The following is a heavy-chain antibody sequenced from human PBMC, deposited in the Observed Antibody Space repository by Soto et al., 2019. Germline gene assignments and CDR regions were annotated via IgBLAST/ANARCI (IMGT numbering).Heavy chain of an antibody. D-gene: IGHD6-19*01. Sequence: PGGSLRLSCAASGFTFSSYGMHWVRQAPGKGLEWVAVIWYDGSNKYYADSVKGRFTISRDNSKNTLYLQMNSLRAEDTAVYYCARVGGGWYAPLYYFDYWGQGTLVTVSS. J-gene: IGHJ4*02. CDR2: IWYDGSNK. CDR1: GFTFSSYG. CDR3: ARVGGGWYAPLYYFDY. V-gene: IGHV3-33*01.